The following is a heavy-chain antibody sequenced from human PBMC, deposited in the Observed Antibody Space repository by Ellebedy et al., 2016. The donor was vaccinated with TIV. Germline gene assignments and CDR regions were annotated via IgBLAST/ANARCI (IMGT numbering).Heavy chain of an antibody. J-gene: IGHJ6*02. V-gene: IGHV1-69*13. Sequence: AASVKVSCKASGGTFSSYAISWVRQAPGQGLEWMGGIIPIFGTADYAQKFQGRVTITADESTSTAYMELSSLRSEDTAVYYCARGVSGYEHYYYYGMDVWGQGTTVTVSS. CDR1: GGTFSSYA. CDR3: ARGVSGYEHYYYYGMDV. D-gene: IGHD5-12*01. CDR2: IIPIFGTA.